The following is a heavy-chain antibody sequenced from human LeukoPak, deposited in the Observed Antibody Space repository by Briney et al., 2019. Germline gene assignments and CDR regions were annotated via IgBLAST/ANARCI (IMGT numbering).Heavy chain of an antibody. CDR3: AKDGEDSSSSYYYYYMDV. J-gene: IGHJ6*03. Sequence: GGSLRLSCAASGFTFSNYWMSWVRQAPGKGLEWVANIKQDGSDRYYVDSVEGRFTISRDNSKNTLYLQMNSLRAEDTAVYYCAKDGEDSSSSYYYYYMDVWGKGTTVTVSS. D-gene: IGHD6-6*01. CDR2: IKQDGSDR. CDR1: GFTFSNYW. V-gene: IGHV3-7*01.